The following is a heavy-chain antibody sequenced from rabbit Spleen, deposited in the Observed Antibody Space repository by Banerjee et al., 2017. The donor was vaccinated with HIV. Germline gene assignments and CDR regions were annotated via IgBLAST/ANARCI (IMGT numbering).Heavy chain of an antibody. CDR3: VRDQAGYAGYGPYYFNL. V-gene: IGHV1S47*01. D-gene: IGHD7-1*01. J-gene: IGHJ4*01. CDR2: IDPIFGRT. CDR1: GFDFTNYG. Sequence: QEQLVESGGGLVQPGGSLKLSCKASGFDFTNYGVSWVRQTPGKGLDWIGYIDPIFGRTYYASWVDGRFTISSHNAQNTLYLQLNSLTAADTATYFCVRDQAGYAGYGPYYFNLWGQGTLVTVS.